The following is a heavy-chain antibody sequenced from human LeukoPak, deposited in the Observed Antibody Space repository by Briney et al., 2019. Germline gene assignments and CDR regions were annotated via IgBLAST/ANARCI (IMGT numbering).Heavy chain of an antibody. J-gene: IGHJ6*02. Sequence: GGSLRLSCAASGFTFSGYWMSWVRQTPEKGLEWVANIKQDGYEKYYVDSVKGRFTISRDNAKNSLYLQMNSLRAEDTAVYYCARDRSFAVAGEYYYYGMDVWGQGTTVTVSS. CDR2: IKQDGYEK. CDR3: ARDRSFAVAGEYYYYGMDV. D-gene: IGHD6-19*01. V-gene: IGHV3-7*01. CDR1: GFTFSGYW.